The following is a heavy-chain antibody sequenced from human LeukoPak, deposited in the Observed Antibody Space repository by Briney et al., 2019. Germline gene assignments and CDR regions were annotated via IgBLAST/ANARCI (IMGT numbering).Heavy chain of an antibody. CDR3: AIFSVEMATIDAFDI. CDR2: IIPIFGTA. V-gene: IGHV1-69*05. J-gene: IGHJ3*02. CDR1: GGTFRSYA. Sequence: VASVKVSCKASGGTFRSYAISWVRQAPGQGLEWMGRIIPIFGTANYAQKFQGRVTITTDESTSTAYMELSSLRSEDAAVYYCAIFSVEMATIDAFDIWGQGTMVTVSS. D-gene: IGHD5-24*01.